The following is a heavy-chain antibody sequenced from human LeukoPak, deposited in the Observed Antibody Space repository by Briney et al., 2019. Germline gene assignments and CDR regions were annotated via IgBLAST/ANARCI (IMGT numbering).Heavy chain of an antibody. CDR3: ARGSPVAGSRLPFDI. V-gene: IGHV1-2*02. D-gene: IGHD6-19*01. CDR1: GYTFSDYY. J-gene: IGHJ3*02. Sequence: ASVKVSCKASGYTFSDYYIHWVRRAPGQGLEWMGWINPKSGGTNYAERFQARVTMTRDTSISTAYMELNSLTSDDTAVYSCARGSPVAGSRLPFDIWGQGTVVTVSS. CDR2: INPKSGGT.